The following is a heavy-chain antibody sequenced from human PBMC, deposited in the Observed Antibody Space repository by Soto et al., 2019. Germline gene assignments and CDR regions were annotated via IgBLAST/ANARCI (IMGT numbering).Heavy chain of an antibody. CDR3: ARISVLRFLEWLPTSFDY. CDR2: IYYSGST. Sequence: SETLSLTCTVSGGSISSYYWSWIRQPPGKGLEWIGYIYYSGSTNYNPSLKSRVTISVDTSKNQFSLKLSSVTAADTAVCYCARISVLRFLEWLPTSFDYWGQGTLVTVSS. CDR1: GGSISSYY. D-gene: IGHD3-3*01. V-gene: IGHV4-59*08. J-gene: IGHJ4*02.